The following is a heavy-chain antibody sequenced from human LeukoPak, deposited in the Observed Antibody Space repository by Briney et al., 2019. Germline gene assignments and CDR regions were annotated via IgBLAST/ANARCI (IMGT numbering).Heavy chain of an antibody. CDR3: ARDGYGPDV. D-gene: IGHD5-18*01. Sequence: PSETLSLTYTVSGDSINSHHWNWIRQPPGKGLEWIGYMYYSGSTKYNPSLKSRVAISIDTSKNQFSLKLSSVTAADTAVYYCARDGYGPDVWGRGTTVTVSS. V-gene: IGHV4-59*11. J-gene: IGHJ6*02. CDR2: MYYSGST. CDR1: GDSINSHH.